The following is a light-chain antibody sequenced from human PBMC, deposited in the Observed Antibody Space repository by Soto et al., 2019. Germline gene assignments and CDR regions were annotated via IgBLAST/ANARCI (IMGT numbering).Light chain of an antibody. J-gene: IGKJ1*01. CDR3: QQYHSYWT. CDR2: DAS. V-gene: IGKV1-5*01. Sequence: DFQMTQCPGTLSASGGDGVTITCRASQNIRSRLAWFQQKPGKAPKLLIYDASSLESGVPQRFSGSGSGTEFTLTISSLQTDDFSTYYCQQYHSYWTFGQGTKVDIK. CDR1: QNIRSR.